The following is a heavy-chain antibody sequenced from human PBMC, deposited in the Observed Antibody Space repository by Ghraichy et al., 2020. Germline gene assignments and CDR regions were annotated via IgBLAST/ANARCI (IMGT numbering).Heavy chain of an antibody. CDR3: AKTLYGSFDS. CDR2: IRDGGYPT. D-gene: IGHD3-16*01. J-gene: IGHJ4*02. CDR1: GFAFNNFA. Sequence: LSLTCAASGFAFNNFAMNWVRQAPGKGLEWVACIRDGGYPTYYADSVEGRFTISRDSSRSTLYLHMNSLRAEDTAIYYCAKTLYGSFDSWGQGTLVTVSS. V-gene: IGHV3-23*01.